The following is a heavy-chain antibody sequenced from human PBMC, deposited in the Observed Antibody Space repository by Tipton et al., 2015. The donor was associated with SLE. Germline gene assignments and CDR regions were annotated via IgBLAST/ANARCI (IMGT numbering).Heavy chain of an antibody. CDR2: IHYSRST. CDR3: ARGIVFGESSYYYYYYMDV. J-gene: IGHJ6*03. D-gene: IGHD3-10*02. Sequence: TLSLTCTVSGGSISTYYWSWIRQPPGKGLEWIGYIHYSRSTNYNPSLKSRVTISVDTSKNQFSLRLSSVTAADTAVYYCARGIVFGESSYYYYYYMDVWGKGTTVTVSS. V-gene: IGHV4-59*01. CDR1: GGSISTYY.